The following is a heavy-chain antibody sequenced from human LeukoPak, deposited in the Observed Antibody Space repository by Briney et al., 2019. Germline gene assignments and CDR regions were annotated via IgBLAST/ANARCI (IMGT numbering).Heavy chain of an antibody. Sequence: SVKVSCKASGGTFGSYAISWVRQVPGQGLEWMGGIIPIFGTANYAQKFQGRVTITADESTSSAYMELSSLRSEDTAVYYCARGYGSGSYYPQYYYYGMDVWGQGTTVTVSS. J-gene: IGHJ6*02. D-gene: IGHD3-10*01. V-gene: IGHV1-69*13. CDR2: IIPIFGTA. CDR1: GGTFGSYA. CDR3: ARGYGSGSYYPQYYYYGMDV.